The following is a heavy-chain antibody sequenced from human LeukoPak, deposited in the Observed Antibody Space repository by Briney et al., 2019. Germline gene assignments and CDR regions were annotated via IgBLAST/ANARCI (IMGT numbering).Heavy chain of an antibody. CDR3: AKQGGTYYYYMDV. D-gene: IGHD1-1*01. Sequence: QAGGSLRLSCAASGFTFSSYAMSWVRQAPGKGLDWVSSISVSGGDTYYSDSVRGRFTISRDNSKNTLYMQMNSLSVEDTAVYYCAKQGGTYYYYMDVWGKGTTVTVSS. CDR1: GFTFSSYA. J-gene: IGHJ6*03. V-gene: IGHV3-23*01. CDR2: ISVSGGDT.